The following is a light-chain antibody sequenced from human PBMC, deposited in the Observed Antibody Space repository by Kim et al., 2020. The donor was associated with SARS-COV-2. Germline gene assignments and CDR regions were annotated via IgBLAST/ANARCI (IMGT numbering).Light chain of an antibody. CDR3: QQRSNWPPALT. CDR2: DAS. V-gene: IGKV3-11*01. Sequence: PGERATLSCRASQSVSSYLAWYQQKPGQAPRLLIYDASNRATGIPARFSGSGSGTDFTLTISSLEPEDFAVYYCQQRSNWPPALTFGGGTKVEIK. J-gene: IGKJ4*01. CDR1: QSVSSY.